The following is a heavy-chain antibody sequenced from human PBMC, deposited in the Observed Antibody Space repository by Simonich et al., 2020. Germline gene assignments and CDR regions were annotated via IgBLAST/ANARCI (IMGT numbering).Heavy chain of an antibody. J-gene: IGHJ3*02. D-gene: IGHD1-26*01. CDR2: ISYDGSNK. Sequence: QVQLVESGGGVVQPGRSLRLSCAASGFTFSSYAMHWVRQAPGKGLGGVAVISYDGSNKYSADSVKGRFTISRDNSKNTLYLQMNSLRAEDTAVYYCAREGAGNDAFDIWGQGTMVTVSS. V-gene: IGHV3-30*07. CDR1: GFTFSSYA. CDR3: AREGAGNDAFDI.